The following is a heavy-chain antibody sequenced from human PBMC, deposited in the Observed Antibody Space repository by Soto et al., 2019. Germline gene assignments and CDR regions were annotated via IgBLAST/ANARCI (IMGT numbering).Heavy chain of an antibody. CDR3: ARDEELYCSSTSCYHPGDYYYGMDV. CDR1: GGTFSSYA. CDR2: IIPIFGTA. V-gene: IGHV1-69*13. Sequence: SVKVSCKASGGTFSSYAISWVRQAPGQGLEWMGGIIPIFGTANYAQKFQGRVTITADESTSTAYMELSSLRSEDTAVYYCARDEELYCSSTSCYHPGDYYYGMDVWGQGTTVTVSS. J-gene: IGHJ6*02. D-gene: IGHD2-2*01.